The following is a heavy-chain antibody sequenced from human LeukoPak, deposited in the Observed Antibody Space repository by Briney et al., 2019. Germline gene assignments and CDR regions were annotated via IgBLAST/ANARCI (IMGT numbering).Heavy chain of an antibody. V-gene: IGHV4-4*07. D-gene: IGHD1-26*01. Sequence: SETLSLTCTVSGGSISSNYWSWIRQPAGKGLEWIGRIYTSGSTSYNPSLKSRVTMSVDTSKSQFSLKLISVTAADTAVYYCARDPRGIVGANHNWFDPWGQGTLVTVSS. CDR2: IYTSGST. CDR1: GGSISSNY. J-gene: IGHJ5*02. CDR3: ARDPRGIVGANHNWFDP.